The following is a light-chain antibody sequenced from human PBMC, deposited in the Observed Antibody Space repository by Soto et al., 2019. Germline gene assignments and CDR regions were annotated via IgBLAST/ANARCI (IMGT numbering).Light chain of an antibody. CDR3: QQTFHSPRT. Sequence: EIVLTQSPGTLSLSLGETASLSCWASQSIVSNFLAWYQQRRGQPPRLLIYDSSRRASGIPARFTGSGSGTAFTLTISRVEPEDSAVYYCQQTFHSPRTFGQGTRLEI. J-gene: IGKJ2*01. V-gene: IGKV3-20*01. CDR1: QSIVSNF. CDR2: DSS.